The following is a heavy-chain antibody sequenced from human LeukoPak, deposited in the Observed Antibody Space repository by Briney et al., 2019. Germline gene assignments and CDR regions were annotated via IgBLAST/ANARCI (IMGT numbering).Heavy chain of an antibody. CDR1: GFTFSSYA. V-gene: IGHV3-30-3*01. D-gene: IGHD6-13*01. Sequence: GRSLRLSCAASGFTFSSYAMHWVRQAPGKGMEWVAVISYDGSNKYYADSVKGRFTISRDNSKNTLYLQMNSLRAEDTAVYYCARDGGGQQQLRIEADYWGQGTLVTVSS. CDR2: ISYDGSNK. CDR3: ARDGGGQQQLRIEADY. J-gene: IGHJ4*02.